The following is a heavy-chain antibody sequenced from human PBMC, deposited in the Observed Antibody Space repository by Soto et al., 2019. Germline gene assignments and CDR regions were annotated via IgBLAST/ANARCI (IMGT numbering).Heavy chain of an antibody. CDR3: ARDGSTSWYSYDYHGMDV. CDR1: GFTFRTYW. J-gene: IGHJ6*02. D-gene: IGHD5-18*01. CDR2: INQDGSEK. V-gene: IGHV3-7*05. Sequence: EVQLVESGGGLVQPGGSLRLSCGASGFTFRTYWLSWVRQVPGKGLEWVANINQDGSEKNYVDSVKGRFTISRDNAKNSLYLQMSSLRAEDSALYHCARDGSTSWYSYDYHGMDVRGQGTTVTVSS.